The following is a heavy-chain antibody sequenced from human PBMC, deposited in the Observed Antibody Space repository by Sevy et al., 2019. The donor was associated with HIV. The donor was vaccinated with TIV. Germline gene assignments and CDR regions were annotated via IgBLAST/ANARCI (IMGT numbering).Heavy chain of an antibody. CDR2: IYHSGRT. V-gene: IGHV4-38-2*01. Sequence: SETLSLTCAVSGYSISSGYYWGWIRQPPGKGLEWIGNIYHSGRTYNNPSLKSRVTMSVDTSKNQFSLKLSSVTAADTAVYYCAGGDYYVTSGYTYYFDYWGQGTLVTVSS. D-gene: IGHD3-22*01. CDR1: GYSISSGYY. J-gene: IGHJ4*02. CDR3: AGGDYYVTSGYTYYFDY.